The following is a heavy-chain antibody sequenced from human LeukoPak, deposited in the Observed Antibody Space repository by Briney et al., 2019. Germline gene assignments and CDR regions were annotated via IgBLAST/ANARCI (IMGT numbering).Heavy chain of an antibody. CDR3: AHIRDYYTSRDAFDL. CDR2: IFCDDGK. V-gene: IGHV2-5*02. J-gene: IGHJ3*01. CDR1: GFSLRPSGGG. D-gene: IGHD3-10*01. Sequence: SGPTLAHPTQPLTLTFSLSGFSLRPSGGGVGWIRQPPAKALERLSLIFCDDGKRYIPSLKSRLTITKDTSKNQVVLTMTNMDPVDTATYYCAHIRDYYTSRDAFDLWGRGTMVTVSS.